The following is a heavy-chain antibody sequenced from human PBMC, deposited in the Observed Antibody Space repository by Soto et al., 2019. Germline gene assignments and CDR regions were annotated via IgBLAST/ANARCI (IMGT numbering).Heavy chain of an antibody. V-gene: IGHV4-39*01. J-gene: IGHJ4*02. CDR1: GGSISSGDYY. CDR2: VYYNGNT. CDR3: ARLSGTYNDRYFDY. D-gene: IGHD1-1*01. Sequence: PSETLSLTCTVSGGSISSGDYYWSWIRQPPGKGLEWIGNVYYNGNTYYNPSLKSRLTIPVDTSNNQFSLKVKSMTAADTAVYFCARLSGTYNDRYFDYWGQGTLVTVSS.